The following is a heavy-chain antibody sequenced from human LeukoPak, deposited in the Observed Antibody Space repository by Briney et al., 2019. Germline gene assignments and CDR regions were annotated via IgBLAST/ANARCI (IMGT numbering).Heavy chain of an antibody. J-gene: IGHJ4*02. Sequence: ASVKVSCKASRYTFTVYYMHWVRQAPGPGLGWMGWINPNSGGTHYAQKFQGRVTMTRDTSINTAYMELSRLRSDDTAVYYCASDREMAIPGAPHYFDYWGQGTLVTVSS. D-gene: IGHD5-24*01. V-gene: IGHV1-2*02. CDR3: ASDREMAIPGAPHYFDY. CDR1: RYTFTVYY. CDR2: INPNSGGT.